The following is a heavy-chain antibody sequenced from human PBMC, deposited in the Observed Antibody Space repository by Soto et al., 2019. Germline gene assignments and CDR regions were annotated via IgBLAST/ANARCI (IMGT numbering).Heavy chain of an antibody. J-gene: IGHJ4*02. CDR2: IWFDGSNK. CDR1: GFTFSSYG. V-gene: IGHV3-33*01. CDR3: ATKGPY. Sequence: QVQLVESGGGVVQPGRSLRLSCAASGFTFSSYGMHWVRQAPGKGLEWVAVIWFDGSNKFYADSVKGRFTISRDNSKNTVSLHMNSLRDEDSAAYYCATKGPYWGPGTLVTVSS.